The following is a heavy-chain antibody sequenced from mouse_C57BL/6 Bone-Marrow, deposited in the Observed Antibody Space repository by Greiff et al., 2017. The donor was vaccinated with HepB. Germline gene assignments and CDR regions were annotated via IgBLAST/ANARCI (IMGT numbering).Heavy chain of an antibody. J-gene: IGHJ3*01. Sequence: QVQLTESGPGLVAPSQSLSITCTVSGFSLTSYAISWVRPPPGKGLEWLGVIWTGGGTNYNSAHKSRLSISKDNSKSQVFLKMNSLQTGDTARYYCARKSDESYWFACWGRETRVTVSA. CDR3: ARKSDESYWFAC. V-gene: IGHV2-9-1*01. CDR2: IWTGGGT. CDR1: GFSLTSYA.